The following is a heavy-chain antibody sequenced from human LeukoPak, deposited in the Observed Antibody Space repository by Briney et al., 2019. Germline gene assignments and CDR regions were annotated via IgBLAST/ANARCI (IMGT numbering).Heavy chain of an antibody. CDR2: ISSDGSST. D-gene: IGHD6-19*01. CDR3: ARVASGWSHFDY. CDR1: GFTFRSYW. J-gene: IGHJ4*02. Sequence: GGSLSLSCVASGFTFRSYWMHWVRQAPGKGLVWVSRISSDGSSTSYADSVKGRFTISRDNAKNTLYMQMNSLRVEDTAVYYCARVASGWSHFDYWGQGTLVTVSS. V-gene: IGHV3-74*01.